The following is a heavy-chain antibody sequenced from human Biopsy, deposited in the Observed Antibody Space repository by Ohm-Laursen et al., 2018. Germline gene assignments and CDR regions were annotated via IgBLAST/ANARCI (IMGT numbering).Heavy chain of an antibody. CDR2: VAYDGSNK. D-gene: IGHD6-19*01. CDR3: AKDGGQWLGGAFDI. J-gene: IGHJ3*02. CDR1: GFGMYA. Sequence: LSLTCAVSGFGMYAMHWVRQPPGKGLEWLAGVAYDGSNKYYAESVKGRFTISRDRSRDKLYLQMNSLRYEDTALYYCAKDGGQWLGGAFDIWGHGTMVSVSS. V-gene: IGHV3-30*18.